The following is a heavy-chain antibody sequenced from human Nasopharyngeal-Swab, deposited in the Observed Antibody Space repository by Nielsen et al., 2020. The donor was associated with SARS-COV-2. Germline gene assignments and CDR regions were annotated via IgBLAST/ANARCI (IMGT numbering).Heavy chain of an antibody. V-gene: IGHV1-8*01. D-gene: IGHD1-1*01. Sequence: ASVKVSCKPSGYTFASFDINWVRQATGRGLEWVGWMNLDSGDTHYAQEFQGKVTLTRDTSRSIAYMELSSLRSEDTAVYYCARGPRPKRHLDYWGQGTLVTVSS. CDR2: MNLDSGDT. CDR3: ARGPRPKRHLDY. CDR1: GYTFASFD. J-gene: IGHJ4*02.